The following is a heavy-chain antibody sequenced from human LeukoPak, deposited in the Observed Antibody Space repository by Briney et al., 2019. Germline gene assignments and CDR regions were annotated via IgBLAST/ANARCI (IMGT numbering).Heavy chain of an antibody. D-gene: IGHD3-10*02. Sequence: KPSQTLSLTCTVSGGSISSGNYYWSWIRQPAGKGPEWIGRIYSSGSTNYNPSLKSRVTISVDTSKNQFSLKLNSVTAADTAVYYCARFTRFGEQKYYFDYWGQGTLVTVSS. CDR3: ARFTRFGEQKYYFDY. J-gene: IGHJ4*02. CDR1: GGSISSGNYY. CDR2: IYSSGST. V-gene: IGHV4-61*02.